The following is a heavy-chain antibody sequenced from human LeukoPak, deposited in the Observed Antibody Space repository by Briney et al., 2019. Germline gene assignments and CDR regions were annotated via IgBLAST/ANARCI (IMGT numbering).Heavy chain of an antibody. J-gene: IGHJ4*02. Sequence: PGGSLRLSCAASGFTFSSYAMHWARQAPGKGLEYVSAISSNGGSTYYANSVKGRFTISRDNSKNTLYLQMGSLRAEDMAVYYCARGEGGGSGTIPYYWGQGTLITVSS. CDR2: ISSNGGST. CDR1: GFTFSSYA. D-gene: IGHD1-26*01. V-gene: IGHV3-64*01. CDR3: ARGEGGGSGTIPYY.